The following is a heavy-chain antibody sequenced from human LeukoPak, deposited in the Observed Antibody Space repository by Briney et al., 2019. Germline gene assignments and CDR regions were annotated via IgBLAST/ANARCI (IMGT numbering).Heavy chain of an antibody. CDR2: IKQDGSAK. CDR3: ARLVPTAAGIGWFDP. V-gene: IGHV3-7*01. Sequence: GGSLRLSCAASGFTFSSYWMSWVRQAPGKGLEWVANIKQDGSAKYYVDSVKGRFTISRDNAKNSLYLQMNSLRAEDTAVYYCARLVPTAAGIGWFDPWGQGTLVTVSS. D-gene: IGHD6-13*01. CDR1: GFTFSSYW. J-gene: IGHJ5*02.